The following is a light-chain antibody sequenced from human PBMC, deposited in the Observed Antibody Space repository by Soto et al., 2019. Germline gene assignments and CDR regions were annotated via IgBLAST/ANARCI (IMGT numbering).Light chain of an antibody. CDR1: QSVGNS. CDR3: QQYNTYGLT. V-gene: IGKV1-5*01. J-gene: IGKJ4*02. Sequence: DIQMTQSPSTLSASVGARVSITCRASQSVGNSLAWYQQRPGKAPKLLIFDASTLESGVLSKFSGSGSDTEFTFTISSLQPDDSATYYCQQYNTYGLTFGGGTKVDIK. CDR2: DAS.